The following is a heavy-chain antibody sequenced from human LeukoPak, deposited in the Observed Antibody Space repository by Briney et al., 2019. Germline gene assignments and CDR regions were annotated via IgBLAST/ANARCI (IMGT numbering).Heavy chain of an antibody. J-gene: IGHJ3*02. CDR3: ARRMGASARGAFDI. CDR1: GGSISSSSYY. V-gene: IGHV4-39*07. Sequence: PSETLSLTCTVSGGSISSSSYYWGWIRQPPGKGLEWIGSIYYSGSTNYNPSLKSRVTISVDTSKNQFSLKLSSVTAADTAVYYCARRMGASARGAFDIWGQGTMVTVSS. CDR2: IYYSGST. D-gene: IGHD1-26*01.